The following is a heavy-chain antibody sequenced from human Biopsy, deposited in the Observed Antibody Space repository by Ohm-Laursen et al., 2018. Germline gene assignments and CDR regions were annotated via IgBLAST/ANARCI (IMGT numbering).Heavy chain of an antibody. J-gene: IGHJ4*02. Sequence: SSVKVSCNASGGTFINYAISWVRQAPGQGLEWMGGIIPMFGTANYAQMFQGRVTISADESTSTSYMELSSLTTGDTAIYYCARGPHSGSHSCFDYWGRGTLVTVSS. D-gene: IGHD1-26*01. CDR3: ARGPHSGSHSCFDY. CDR2: IIPMFGTA. CDR1: GGTFINYA. V-gene: IGHV1-69*01.